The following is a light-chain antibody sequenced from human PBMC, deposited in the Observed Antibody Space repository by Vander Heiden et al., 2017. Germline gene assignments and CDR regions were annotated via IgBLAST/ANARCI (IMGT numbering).Light chain of an antibody. V-gene: IGLV2-14*03. CDR1: SSDIGDHNY. Sequence: QSAVTQPASMAGSAGQSITISCTGTSSDIGDHNYVSWHQQHPGKAPKLMIYEVNNRPSGVSSRFSGSKSGNTASLTISGLQPEDEADYYCSSYETSRIVGVFGTGTKVTVL. J-gene: IGLJ1*01. CDR3: SSYETSRIVGV. CDR2: EVN.